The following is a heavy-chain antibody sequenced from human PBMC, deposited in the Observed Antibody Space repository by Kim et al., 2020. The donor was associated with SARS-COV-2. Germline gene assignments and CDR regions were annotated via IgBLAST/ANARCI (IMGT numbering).Heavy chain of an antibody. CDR3: ARGQYASGSLIYFQH. D-gene: IGHD3-10*01. Sequence: SETLSLTCGVYGGSFSGYYWSWIRQPPGKGLEWIGEINHSGSTNYNPFLKSRVTISVDTSKNQFSLKLSSVTAADTAVYYCARGQYASGSLIYFQHWGQGTLVTVSS. J-gene: IGHJ1*01. CDR1: GGSFSGYY. V-gene: IGHV4-34*01. CDR2: INHSGST.